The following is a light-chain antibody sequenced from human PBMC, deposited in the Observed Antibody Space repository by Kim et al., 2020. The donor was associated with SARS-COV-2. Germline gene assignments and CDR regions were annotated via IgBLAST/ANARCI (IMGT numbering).Light chain of an antibody. CDR1: QSINSW. V-gene: IGKV1-5*03. CDR3: QQYNSYPYT. CDR2: KAS. J-gene: IGKJ2*01. Sequence: DIQMTQSPSTLSASVGDRVTITCRASQSINSWLAWHQQKPGKAPKLLIYKASNLDSGVPSRFSGSGSGTEFTLTISSLQPDDFATYYCQQYNSYPYTFAQGTKLEIK.